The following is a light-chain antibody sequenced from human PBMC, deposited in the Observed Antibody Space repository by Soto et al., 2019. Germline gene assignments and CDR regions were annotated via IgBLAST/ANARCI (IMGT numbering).Light chain of an antibody. CDR3: QQYGSSPWT. CDR2: GAF. Sequence: EIVLTQSPGTLSLSPGERATLSCRASQSVSSSYLAWYQQKPGQAHRLLIYGAFRRATGIPDRFSGSGSGTDFTLTISRLEPEDFAVYYCQQYGSSPWTFGQGNNGEIQ. J-gene: IGKJ1*01. V-gene: IGKV3-20*01. CDR1: QSVSSSY.